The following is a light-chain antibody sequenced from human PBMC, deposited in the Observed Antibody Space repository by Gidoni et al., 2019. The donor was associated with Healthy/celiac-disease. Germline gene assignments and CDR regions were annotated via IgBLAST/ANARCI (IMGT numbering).Light chain of an antibody. CDR2: DAS. V-gene: IGKV1-33*01. CDR1: QDISNY. Sequence: DIQMPESPSSLSASVGDRVTITCQASQDISNYLNWYQQKPGKAPKRLIYDASNLETGVPSRFSGRGSGTDFTFTISSLQQEDIATYYCQQYDNLPPDTFGQGTKLEIK. J-gene: IGKJ2*01. CDR3: QQYDNLPPDT.